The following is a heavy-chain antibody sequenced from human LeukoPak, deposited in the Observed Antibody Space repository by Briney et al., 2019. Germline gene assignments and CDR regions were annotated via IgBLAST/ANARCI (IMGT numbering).Heavy chain of an antibody. CDR1: GFTFSSYS. V-gene: IGHV3-21*01. CDR3: AREMKRGVIRDAFDI. J-gene: IGHJ3*02. D-gene: IGHD3-10*01. CDR2: ISSSSSYI. Sequence: GGSLRLSCAASGFTFSSYSMNWVRQAPGKGLEWVSSISSSSSYIYYADSVKGRFTISRDNAKNSLYLQMNSLRAEDTAVYYCAREMKRGVIRDAFDIWGQGTMVTVSS.